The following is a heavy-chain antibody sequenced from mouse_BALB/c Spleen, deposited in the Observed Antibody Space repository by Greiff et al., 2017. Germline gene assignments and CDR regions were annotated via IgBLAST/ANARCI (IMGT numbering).Heavy chain of an antibody. CDR1: GFTFSNYW. D-gene: IGHD1-1*01. CDR3: TRRYYGSSYVATTVRYAMDY. CDR2: IRLKSNNYAT. Sequence: DVQLQESGGGLVQPGGSMKLSCVASGFTFSNYWMNWVRQSPEKGLEWVAEIRLKSNNYATHYAESVKGRFTISRDDSKSSVYLQMNNLRAEDTGIYYCTRRYYGSSYVATTVRYAMDYWGQGTSVTVSS. J-gene: IGHJ4*01. V-gene: IGHV6-6*02.